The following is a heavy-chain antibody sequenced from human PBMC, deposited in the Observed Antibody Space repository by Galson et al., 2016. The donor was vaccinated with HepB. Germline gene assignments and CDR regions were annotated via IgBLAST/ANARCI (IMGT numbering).Heavy chain of an antibody. CDR2: IYHSGTT. D-gene: IGHD3-22*01. J-gene: IGHJ3*01. CDR1: GDSISNSHW. V-gene: IGHV4-4*01. Sequence: ETLSLTCAVSGDSISNSHWWSWVRQPPGKGLEWIGEIYHSGTTNYNLSLKSRVILSVDKSKNLFSLILTSVTAADTAVYFCAGREWVLLVNGFDFWGQGTLVTVSS. CDR3: AGREWVLLVNGFDF.